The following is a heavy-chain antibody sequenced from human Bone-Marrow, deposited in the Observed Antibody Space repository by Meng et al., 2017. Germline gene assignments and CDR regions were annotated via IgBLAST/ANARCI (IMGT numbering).Heavy chain of an antibody. V-gene: IGHV1-8*03. CDR3: ASRELGIEGNDAFDI. CDR1: GYTFTSYD. CDR2: MNPNSGNT. D-gene: IGHD7-27*01. J-gene: IGHJ3*02. Sequence: ASVKVSCKASGYTFTSYDINWVRQATGQGLEWMGWMNPNSGNTGYAQKFQGRVTITRNTSISTAYMELSSLRSEDTAVYYCASRELGIEGNDAFDIWGQGTMVTVSS.